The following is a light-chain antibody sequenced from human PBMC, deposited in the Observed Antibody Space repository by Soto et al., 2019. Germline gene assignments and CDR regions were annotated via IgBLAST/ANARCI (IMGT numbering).Light chain of an antibody. V-gene: IGLV2-23*01. CDR2: EAS. CDR1: SSDVGSYNL. Sequence: QSVLTQPASVSGSPGQSITISCTGTSSDVGSYNLVSWYQQHAGKAPKLMIFEASKRPSGVSNRFSGSKSGNTASLTISGLQAEDEADYYCCSYAGLNTYVFGTGTKLTVL. J-gene: IGLJ1*01. CDR3: CSYAGLNTYV.